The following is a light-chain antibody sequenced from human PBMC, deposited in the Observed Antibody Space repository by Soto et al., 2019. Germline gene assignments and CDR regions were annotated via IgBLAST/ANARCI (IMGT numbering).Light chain of an antibody. V-gene: IGKV3-20*01. J-gene: IGKJ4*01. CDR2: GAS. Sequence: VFTQAPFTLSFSPGERATLSCRAIQSVSSNYIAWHQQKPGQAPRLLIYGASSRATGIPDRFSGSGSGTEFTLTITRLEPADSEVYHCQKSASSKLTFRGGKKVDIK. CDR3: QKSASSKLT. CDR1: QSVSSNY.